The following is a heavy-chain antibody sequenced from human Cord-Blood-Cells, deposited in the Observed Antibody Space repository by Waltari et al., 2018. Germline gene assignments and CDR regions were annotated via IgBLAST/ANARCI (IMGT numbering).Heavy chain of an antibody. CDR1: GFTFTSSA. D-gene: IGHD2-15*01. CDR3: AAVQYCSGGSCYDY. CDR2: IVVGSGNT. J-gene: IGHJ4*02. V-gene: IGHV1-58*01. Sequence: QMQLVQSGPEVKKPGTSVKVSCKASGFTFTSSAVQWVRQARGQRLEWIGLIVVGSGNTNYAQKFQERVTITRDMSTSTAYMELSSLRSEDTAVYYCAAVQYCSGGSCYDYWGQGTLVTVSS.